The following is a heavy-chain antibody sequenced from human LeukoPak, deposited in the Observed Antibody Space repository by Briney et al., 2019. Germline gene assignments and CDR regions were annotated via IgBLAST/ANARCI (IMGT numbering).Heavy chain of an antibody. J-gene: IGHJ6*03. D-gene: IGHD2/OR15-2a*01. CDR3: ARVDEYNYYYYMDV. CDR1: GGSISSYY. CDR2: IYYSGST. V-gene: IGHV4-59*01. Sequence: SETLSLTCTVSGGSISSYYWSWIRQPPGKGLEWIGYIYYSGSTNYNPSLKSRVTISVDTSKNQFSLKLSSVTAADTAVYYCARVDEYNYYYYMDVWGKGTTVTASS.